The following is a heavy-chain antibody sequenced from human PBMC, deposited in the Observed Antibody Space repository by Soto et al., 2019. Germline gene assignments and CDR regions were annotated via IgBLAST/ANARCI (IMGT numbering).Heavy chain of an antibody. V-gene: IGHV1-18*01. CDR2: ISTDNGNT. CDR3: ARTHCTSTTCYAYAGDFQH. Sequence: ASVKVSCKASGYTFTSNGISWVRQAPGQGLEWMGWISTDNGNTNYAQKLQGRVTMTTDTSTSTAYMELRSLRSDDTAMYYCARTHCTSTTCYAYAGDFQHWGQGTLVTVSS. CDR1: GYTFTSNG. J-gene: IGHJ1*01. D-gene: IGHD2-2*01.